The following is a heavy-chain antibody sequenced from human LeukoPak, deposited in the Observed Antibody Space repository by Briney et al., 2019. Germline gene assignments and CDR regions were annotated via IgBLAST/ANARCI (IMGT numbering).Heavy chain of an antibody. D-gene: IGHD3-10*01. CDR2: MNPNSGNT. V-gene: IGHV1-8*01. Sequence: ASVKVSCKASGYTFTSYDINWVRQATGQGLEWMGWMNPNSGNTGYAQKFRGRVTMTRNTSISTAYMELSSLRSEDTAVYYCARRMVRGVIRRYYYMDVWGKGTTVTVSS. J-gene: IGHJ6*03. CDR1: GYTFTSYD. CDR3: ARRMVRGVIRRYYYMDV.